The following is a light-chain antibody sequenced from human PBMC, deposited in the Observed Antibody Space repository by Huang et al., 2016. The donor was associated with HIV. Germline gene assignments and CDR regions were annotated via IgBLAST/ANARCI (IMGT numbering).Light chain of an antibody. CDR3: QQRSNWPLT. CDR2: DAS. J-gene: IGKJ3*01. Sequence: EIVLPQSPATLSLSPGERATLSCRASQSVSTFLAWYQHKPGQAPRLLSYDASHRATGIPARFSGSGSGTDFTLTISSLEPEDFAVYYCQQRSNWPLTFGPGTKVDIK. CDR1: QSVSTF. V-gene: IGKV3-11*01.